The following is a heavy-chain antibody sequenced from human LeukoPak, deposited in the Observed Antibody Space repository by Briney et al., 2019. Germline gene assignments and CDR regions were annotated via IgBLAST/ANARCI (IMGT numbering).Heavy chain of an antibody. CDR3: ARAPGGIMVSLLRKYYFDY. D-gene: IGHD2-8*01. CDR1: GYTFTSYD. J-gene: IGHJ4*02. CDR2: MNPNSGNT. Sequence: ASVKVSCKASGYTFTSYDINWVRQATARGRAGMGWMNPNSGNTGYAQKFQGRVTLTRNTSISTAYMELSSLRSEDTAVYYCARAPGGIMVSLLRKYYFDYWGQGTLVTVSS. V-gene: IGHV1-8*01.